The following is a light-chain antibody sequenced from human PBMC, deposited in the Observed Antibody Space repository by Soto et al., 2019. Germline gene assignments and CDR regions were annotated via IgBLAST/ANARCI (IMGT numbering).Light chain of an antibody. V-gene: IGLV2-18*02. CDR1: SSDVGRYDH. CDR2: EVN. Sequence: QSALTQPPSASGSPGQSVTIPCTGTSSDVGRYDHVSWYQQHPGTAPKLMISEVNKRPSGVSDRFSGSKSGNTASLTISGLQDEDEADYYCSSYTSSSTLVFGTGTKVTVL. CDR3: SSYTSSSTLV. J-gene: IGLJ1*01.